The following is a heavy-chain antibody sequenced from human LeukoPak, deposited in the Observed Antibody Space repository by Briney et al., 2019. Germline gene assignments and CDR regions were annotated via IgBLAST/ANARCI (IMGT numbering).Heavy chain of an antibody. CDR2: IDHSGTT. D-gene: IGHD2-2*01. CDR3: ARGWTSWYVDY. CDR1: GYSINSGYY. V-gene: IGHV4-38-2*02. Sequence: PSETLSLTCTVSGYSINSGYYWGWIRQPPEKGLEWIGSIDHSGTTYYNPSLKSRVTISVGTSKNQFSLKLSSVTAADTAVYYCARGWTSWYVDYWGQGTLVTVSS. J-gene: IGHJ4*02.